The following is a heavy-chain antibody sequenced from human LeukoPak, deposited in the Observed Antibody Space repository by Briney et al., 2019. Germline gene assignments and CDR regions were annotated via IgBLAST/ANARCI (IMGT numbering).Heavy chain of an antibody. J-gene: IGHJ4*02. CDR3: AREQGSGGRALDY. V-gene: IGHV5-51*01. CDR1: GYRFTSFW. D-gene: IGHD6-19*01. CDR2: IYPGDSDT. Sequence: GETLKTSRKGSGYRFTSFWIGWVRPIPGKGLEWRGIIYPGDSDTRYSPSFQGQVTISADKSISTAYLQWSSLKASDTAMYYCAREQGSGGRALDYWGQGTLVTVSS.